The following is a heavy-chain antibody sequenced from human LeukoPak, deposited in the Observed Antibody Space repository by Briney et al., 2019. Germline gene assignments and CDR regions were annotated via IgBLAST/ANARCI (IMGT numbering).Heavy chain of an antibody. D-gene: IGHD2-21*02. Sequence: SESLCLTCAVSGGSISSSNWWSWVRQPPGKGLEWIGEIYHSGSTNYNPSLKSRVTISVDKSKNQFSLKLSSVTAADTAVYYCARERVVTAIHYFDYWGQGTLVTVSS. CDR1: GGSISSSNW. CDR3: ARERVVTAIHYFDY. CDR2: IYHSGST. J-gene: IGHJ4*02. V-gene: IGHV4-4*02.